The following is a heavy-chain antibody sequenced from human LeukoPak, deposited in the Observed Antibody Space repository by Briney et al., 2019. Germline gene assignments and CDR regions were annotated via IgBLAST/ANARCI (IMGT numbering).Heavy chain of an antibody. CDR1: GGSFSGYY. Sequence: SETLSLTCAVYGGSFSGYYWSWIRQPPGKGLEWIGEINHSGSTNYNPSLKSRVTISVDTSKNQFSLKLSSVTAADTAVYYCARHLTSGSYDYWGQGTLVTASS. D-gene: IGHD1-26*01. J-gene: IGHJ4*02. CDR2: INHSGST. V-gene: IGHV4-34*01. CDR3: ARHLTSGSYDY.